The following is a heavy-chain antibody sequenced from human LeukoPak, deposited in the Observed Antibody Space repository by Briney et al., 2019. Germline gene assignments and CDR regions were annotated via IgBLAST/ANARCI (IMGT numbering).Heavy chain of an antibody. V-gene: IGHV4-4*02. D-gene: IGHD3/OR15-3a*01. J-gene: IGHJ4*02. CDR3: ARDMTF. CDR2: IYHSGTT. CDR1: GSTFSSYS. Sequence: GSLRLSCAASGSTFSSYSMNWVRQHPGKGLEWIGEIYHSGTTNYNPSLKSRVTMSVDKSKNHFSLRLSSVTAADTAVYYCARDMTFGGQGTLVTVSS.